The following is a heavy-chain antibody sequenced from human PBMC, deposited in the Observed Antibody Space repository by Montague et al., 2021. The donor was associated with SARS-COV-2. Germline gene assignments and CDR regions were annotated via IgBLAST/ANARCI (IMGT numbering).Heavy chain of an antibody. Sequence: CAISGDSVSTYGVAWDWIRQSPSRGLEWLGMTIYTGSAWNNEYAESVKGRITIKPATPKYQFSLHLTSVTPEDTAVYYCARHSYRTFDFWGQGTLVTVSS. CDR3: ARHSYRTFDF. CDR2: TIYTGSAWNN. D-gene: IGHD3-10*01. V-gene: IGHV6-1*01. J-gene: IGHJ4*02. CDR1: GDSVSTYGVA.